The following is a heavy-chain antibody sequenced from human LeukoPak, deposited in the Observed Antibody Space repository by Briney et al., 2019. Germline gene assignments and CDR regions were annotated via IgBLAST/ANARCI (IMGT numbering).Heavy chain of an antibody. J-gene: IGHJ4*02. Sequence: PSETLSLTCTVSGGSTSNNNYFSAWLRQPPGKTLDWIGTIYYTGNTYYNPSFKSRVTISVDTSKNQFSLKVTSVTAADSAVYYCARRFYGSGSPFEDWGQGALVTVSS. D-gene: IGHD3-10*01. CDR2: IYYTGNT. V-gene: IGHV4-39*01. CDR1: GGSTSNNNYF. CDR3: ARRFYGSGSPFED.